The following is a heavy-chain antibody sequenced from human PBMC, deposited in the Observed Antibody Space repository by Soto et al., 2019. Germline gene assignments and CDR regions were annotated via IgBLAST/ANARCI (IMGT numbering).Heavy chain of an antibody. Sequence: EVQLVESGGGLVKPGGSLRLSCAASGFTFSSYSMNWVRQAPGKGLEWVSSISSSSSYIYYADSVKGRFTISRDNAKNSLYLQINSLIAEDTAVYYCASSGYSYGLEDYWGQGTLVTVSS. CDR1: GFTFSSYS. CDR3: ASSGYSYGLEDY. CDR2: ISSSSSYI. D-gene: IGHD5-18*01. V-gene: IGHV3-21*01. J-gene: IGHJ4*02.